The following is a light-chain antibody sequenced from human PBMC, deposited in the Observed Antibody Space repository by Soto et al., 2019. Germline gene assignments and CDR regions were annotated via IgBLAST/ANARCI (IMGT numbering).Light chain of an antibody. CDR2: KAS. J-gene: IGKJ1*01. V-gene: IGKV1-5*03. CDR3: QQYSSYSWT. CDR1: QSVSSW. Sequence: DIQMTQSPSTLSASVGDGVTITCRASQSVSSWLAWYQQKLGRAPKLLIYKASTLESGVPSRFSGSGSGTEFTLTISSLQPDDFATYYCQQYSSYSWTFGQGTKVEIK.